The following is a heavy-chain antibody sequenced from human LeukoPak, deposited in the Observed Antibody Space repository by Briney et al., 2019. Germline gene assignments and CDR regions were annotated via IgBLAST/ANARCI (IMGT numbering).Heavy chain of an antibody. CDR2: INPSGGST. J-gene: IGHJ4*02. CDR3: ERRQSGDLAAFDY. V-gene: IGHV1-46*01. Sequence: ASVKVSCKASGYTFTSYYMHWVRQAPGQGLEWMGIINPSGGSTSYAQKFQGRVTMTRDTSTSTVYMELSSLRSEDTAVYCCERRQSGDLAAFDYWGQGTLVTVSS. CDR1: GYTFTSYY. D-gene: IGHD3-10*01.